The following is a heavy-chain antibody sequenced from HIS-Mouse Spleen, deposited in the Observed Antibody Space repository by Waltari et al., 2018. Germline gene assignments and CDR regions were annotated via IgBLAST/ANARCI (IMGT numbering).Heavy chain of an antibody. J-gene: IGHJ4*02. V-gene: IGHV3-7*01. CDR3: AREGDSGSYFDY. CDR2: IKQDGSEK. CDR1: AFTFSSYW. D-gene: IGHD1-26*01. Sequence: EVQLVESGGGLVQPGWSLRLSCAASAFTFSSYWMSWVRQAPGKGLEWVANIKQDGSEKYYVDSVKGRFTISRDNAKNSLYLQMNSLRAEDTAVYYCAREGDSGSYFDYWGQGTLVTVSS.